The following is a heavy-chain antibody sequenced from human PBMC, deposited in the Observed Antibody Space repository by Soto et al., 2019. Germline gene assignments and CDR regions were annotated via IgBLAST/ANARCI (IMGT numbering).Heavy chain of an antibody. Sequence: GGSMRLSCAASGLNFSNAWMSWVRKNTGKGLEWVGRIKSKTDGGTTDYAAPVKGRFTISRDDSKNTLYLQMNSLKTEDTAVYYCTTQPLYGDYGGNRLDYWGQGTLVTVSS. D-gene: IGHD4-17*01. CDR2: IKSKTDGGTT. CDR3: TTQPLYGDYGGNRLDY. J-gene: IGHJ4*02. V-gene: IGHV3-15*01. CDR1: GLNFSNAW.